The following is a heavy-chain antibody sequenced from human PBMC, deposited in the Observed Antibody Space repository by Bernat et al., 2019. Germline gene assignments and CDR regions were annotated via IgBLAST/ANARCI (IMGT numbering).Heavy chain of an antibody. CDR1: GFSLSTSGMC. Sequence: QVTLRESGPALVKPTQTLTLTCTFSGFSLSTSGMCVSWIRQPPGKALEWLARIDWDDDKYYSTSLKTRLTISKDTSKNPVVLTMTNMDPVDTATYYCARWTVAATGDDAFDIWGQGTMVTVSS. V-gene: IGHV2-70*15. CDR3: ARWTVAATGDDAFDI. D-gene: IGHD6-19*01. CDR2: IDWDDDK. J-gene: IGHJ3*02.